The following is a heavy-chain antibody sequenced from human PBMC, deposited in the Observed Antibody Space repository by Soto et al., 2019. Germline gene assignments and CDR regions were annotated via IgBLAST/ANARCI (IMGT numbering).Heavy chain of an antibody. J-gene: IGHJ6*02. CDR1: GGSISSGGDY. CDR2: IYYSGST. V-gene: IGHV4-31*11. CDR3: ARAIHYRYQYAMDV. Sequence: QVQLQESGPGLVKPLQTLSLTCAVSGGSISSGGDYWSWIRQHPGKGLEWIGYIYYSGSTDYNPSLKSRVTISVETSENEFSLELRSVTAADTAVYYCARAIHYRYQYAMDVWGQGTTVTVSS. D-gene: IGHD2-2*01.